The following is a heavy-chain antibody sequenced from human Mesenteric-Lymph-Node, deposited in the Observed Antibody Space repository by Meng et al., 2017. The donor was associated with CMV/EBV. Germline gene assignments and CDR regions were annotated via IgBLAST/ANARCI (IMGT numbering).Heavy chain of an antibody. CDR3: ARDITEYSSSWYSFDY. Sequence: GGSLRLSCATSGFTFSGSAMHWVRQAPGKGLEWVAVISYDGSNKYYADSVKGRFTISRDNSKNTLYLQMNSLRAEDTAVYYCARDITEYSSSWYSFDYWGQGTLVTVSS. D-gene: IGHD6-13*01. CDR1: GFTFSGSA. J-gene: IGHJ4*02. V-gene: IGHV3-30*04. CDR2: ISYDGSNK.